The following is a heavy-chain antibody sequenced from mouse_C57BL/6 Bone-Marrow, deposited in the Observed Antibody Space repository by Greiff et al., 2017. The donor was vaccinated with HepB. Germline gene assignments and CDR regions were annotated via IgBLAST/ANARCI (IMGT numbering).Heavy chain of an antibody. J-gene: IGHJ3*01. V-gene: IGHV1-19*01. CDR2: INPYNGGT. CDR3: ARYQGTWFAY. CDR1: GYTFTDYY. Sequence: VQLQQSGPVLVKPGASVKMSCKASGYTFTDYYMNWVKQSHGKSLEWIGVINPYNGGTSYNQKFKGKATLTVDKSSSTAYMELNSLTSEDSAVYYCARYQGTWFAYWGQGTLVTVSA.